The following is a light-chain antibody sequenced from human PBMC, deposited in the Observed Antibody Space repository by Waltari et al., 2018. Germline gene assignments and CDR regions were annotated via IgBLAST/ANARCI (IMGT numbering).Light chain of an antibody. J-gene: IGKJ5*01. V-gene: IGKV1-39*01. CDR2: GAS. CDR3: QQSYSTLVT. Sequence: DIQMTQSPSALSASVGDRVTITCRASQSIRNYLNWYQQKTGKPPKVLIYGASSLQSGVPSRFSGSGSGTDFTLIINNLQPEDFAVYYCQQSYSTLVTFGQGTRLEIK. CDR1: QSIRNY.